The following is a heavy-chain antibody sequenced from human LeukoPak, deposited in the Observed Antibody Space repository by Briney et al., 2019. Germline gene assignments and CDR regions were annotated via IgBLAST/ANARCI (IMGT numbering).Heavy chain of an antibody. J-gene: IGHJ4*02. CDR2: IYYNGGS. Sequence: SETLSLTCTVSGDSISSSSYYWGWIRQPPGKGLEWIGTIYYNGGSYYNPSLKSRVTISADTSKNQFSLKLNSVTAADTAVYYCVRHNGYSYYRPYYFDYWGQGTLVTVSS. V-gene: IGHV4-39*01. D-gene: IGHD5-12*01. CDR3: VRHNGYSYYRPYYFDY. CDR1: GDSISSSSYY.